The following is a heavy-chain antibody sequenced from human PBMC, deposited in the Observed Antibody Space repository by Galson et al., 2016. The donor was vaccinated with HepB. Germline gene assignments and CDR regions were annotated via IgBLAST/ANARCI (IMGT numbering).Heavy chain of an antibody. CDR3: AKDSRALGVPEAFDY. CDR2: ISWDGSTT. CDR1: GFTFDDYT. D-gene: IGHD2-2*01. J-gene: IGHJ4*02. Sequence: SLRLSCAASGFTFDDYTMYWVRQAPEKGLEWVSPISWDGSTTYYADSAKGRFTVSRDNSKNSLYLQMSSLRTEDTAFYYCAKDSRALGVPEAFDYWGQGALVTVSS. V-gene: IGHV3-43*01.